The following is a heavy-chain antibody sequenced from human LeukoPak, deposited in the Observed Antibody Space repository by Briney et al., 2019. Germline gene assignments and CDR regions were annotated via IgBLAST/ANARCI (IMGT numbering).Heavy chain of an antibody. CDR2: INPNSGGT. Sequence: ASVEVSCKASGYTFTGYYMHWVRQAPGQGLEWMGWINPNSGGTNYAQKFQGRVTMTRDTSISTAYMELSRLRSDDTAVYYCARAIIVVVPAAISWFDPWGQGTLVTVSS. J-gene: IGHJ5*02. D-gene: IGHD2-2*01. CDR1: GYTFTGYY. V-gene: IGHV1-2*02. CDR3: ARAIIVVVPAAISWFDP.